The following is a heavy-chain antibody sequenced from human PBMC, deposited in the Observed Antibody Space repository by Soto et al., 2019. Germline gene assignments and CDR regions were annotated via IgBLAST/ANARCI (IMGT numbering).Heavy chain of an antibody. CDR3: AKERVGGHHWFDP. J-gene: IGHJ5*01. CDR1: GFSFSIHD. D-gene: IGHD6-19*01. Sequence: QLLESGGDMVQPGGSLRLSCAVSGFSFSIHDMTWVRQAPEKGLEWVSTIDNGGTTFYADSVKGRFTISRDNSKNTLYLQMNGLKVEDTAVYYCAKERVGGHHWFDPWGQGALVTVSS. CDR2: IDNGGTT. V-gene: IGHV3-23*01.